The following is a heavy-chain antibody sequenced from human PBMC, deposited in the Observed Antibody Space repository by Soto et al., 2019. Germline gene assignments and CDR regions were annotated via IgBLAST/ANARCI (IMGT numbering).Heavy chain of an antibody. J-gene: IGHJ6*02. CDR1: GGTFSSYA. D-gene: IGHD3-10*01. CDR2: IIPIFGTA. Sequence: ASVKVSCKASGGTFSSYAISWVRQAPGQGLEWMGGIIPIFGTANYAQKFQGRVTITADESTSTAYMELSSLRSEDTAVYYCARTIITPYYYGSGSYQGGYYYYGMDVWG. CDR3: ARTIITPYYYGSGSYQGGYYYYGMDV. V-gene: IGHV1-69*13.